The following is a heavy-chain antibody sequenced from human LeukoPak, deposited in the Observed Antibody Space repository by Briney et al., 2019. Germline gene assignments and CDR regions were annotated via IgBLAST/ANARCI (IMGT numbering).Heavy chain of an antibody. CDR2: IKQDGSEK. CDR3: ATSRTLDH. V-gene: IGHV3-7*05. Sequence: GGSLRLSCAASGFTFSSYWMNWVRQAPGKGLEWVANIKQDGSEKYYVDSVKGRFTISRDNAKSSLYLQMNSLRVEDTAVYYCATSRTLDHWGQGTLVTVSS. CDR1: GFTFSSYW. J-gene: IGHJ4*02.